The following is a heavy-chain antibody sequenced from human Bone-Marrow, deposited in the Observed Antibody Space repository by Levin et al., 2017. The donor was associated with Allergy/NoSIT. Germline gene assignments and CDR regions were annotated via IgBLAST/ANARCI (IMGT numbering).Heavy chain of an antibody. Sequence: GGSLRLSCAASGFTFSSYGMHWVRQAPGKGLEWVAVISYDGSNKYYADSVKGRFTISRDNSKNTLYLQMNSLRAEDTAVYYCAKDRYSSGCLDYWGQGTLVTVSS. CDR3: AKDRYSSGCLDY. D-gene: IGHD6-19*01. CDR1: GFTFSSYG. J-gene: IGHJ4*02. CDR2: ISYDGSNK. V-gene: IGHV3-30*18.